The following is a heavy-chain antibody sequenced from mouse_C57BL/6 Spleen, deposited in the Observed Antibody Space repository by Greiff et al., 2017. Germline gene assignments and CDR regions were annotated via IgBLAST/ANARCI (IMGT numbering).Heavy chain of an antibody. D-gene: IGHD1-1*01. V-gene: IGHV1-26*01. CDR2: INPNNGGT. J-gene: IGHJ4*01. CDR1: GYTFTDYY. CDR3: ARSIITTVVEPYYYAMDY. Sequence: EVQLQQSGPELVKPGASVKISCKASGYTFTDYYMNWVKQSHGKSLEWIGDINPNNGGTSYNQKFKGKATLTVDKSSSTAYMELRSLTSENSAVXYCARSIITTVVEPYYYAMDYWGQGTSVTVSS.